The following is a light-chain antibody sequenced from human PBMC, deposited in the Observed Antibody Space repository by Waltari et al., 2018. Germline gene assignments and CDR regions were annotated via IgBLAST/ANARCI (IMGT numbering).Light chain of an antibody. CDR3: QQYDRSPLT. V-gene: IGKV3-20*01. CDR2: GVS. Sequence: IVLTQSPGTLSLSPGERATLSCRASQSISISYIAWYQQNPGQAPRLLLYGVSSRATGIPDRFSGSGSGTDFTLTISRLEPEDFAVYYCQQYDRSPLTFGGGTRVEIK. J-gene: IGKJ4*01. CDR1: QSISISY.